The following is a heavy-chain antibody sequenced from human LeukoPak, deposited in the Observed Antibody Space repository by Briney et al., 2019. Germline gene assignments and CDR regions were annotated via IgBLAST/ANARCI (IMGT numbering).Heavy chain of an antibody. CDR3: AKFHITGTTPSYFDY. J-gene: IGHJ4*02. CDR1: GFTFSSYG. V-gene: IGHV3-30*02. CDR2: IRSDGSNI. Sequence: GGSLRLSCAASGFTFSSYGMHWVRQAPGKGLEWVAFIRSDGSNIYYADSVKGRFTISRDNSQNTLYLQMNSLKTEDTAVYYCAKFHITGTTPSYFDYWGQGTLVTVSS. D-gene: IGHD1-7*01.